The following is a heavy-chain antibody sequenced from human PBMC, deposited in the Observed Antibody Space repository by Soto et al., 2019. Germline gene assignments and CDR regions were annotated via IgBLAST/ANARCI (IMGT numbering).Heavy chain of an antibody. J-gene: IGHJ6*02. V-gene: IGHV1-69*06. CDR2: IIPIFGTA. Sequence: GASVKVSCKASGGTFSSYAISWVRQAPVQGLEWMGGIIPIFGTANYAQKFQGRVTITADKSTSTAYMELSSLRSEDTAVYYCARDMIAAAGTVYYYYGMDVWGQGTTVTVSS. CDR1: GGTFSSYA. D-gene: IGHD6-13*01. CDR3: ARDMIAAAGTVYYYYGMDV.